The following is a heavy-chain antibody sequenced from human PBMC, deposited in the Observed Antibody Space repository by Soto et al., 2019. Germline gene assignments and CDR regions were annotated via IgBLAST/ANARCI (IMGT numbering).Heavy chain of an antibody. CDR2: ISAYNGNT. CDR1: GYTFTSYG. V-gene: IGHV1-18*01. J-gene: IGHJ5*02. D-gene: IGHD1-26*01. Sequence: QVQLVQSGAEVKKPGASVKVSCKASGYTFTSYGISWVRQAPGQGLEWMGWISAYNGNTNHAQKLRGRVTMTTDTSTSTAYRELRSLRSDDTAVYYCARASGSSYWFDPWGQGTLVTVSS. CDR3: ARASGSSYWFDP.